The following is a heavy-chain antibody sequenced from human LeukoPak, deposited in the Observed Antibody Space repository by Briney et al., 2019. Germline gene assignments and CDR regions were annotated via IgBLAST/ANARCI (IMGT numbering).Heavy chain of an antibody. CDR1: GDSISSKHYL. J-gene: IGHJ1*01. V-gene: IGHV4-39*07. D-gene: IGHD2-2*01. Sequence: SSETLSLTCAVSGDSISSKHYLWAWIRQPARSGLEWIASVFDSGSTYYNPSLKSRVTISIDTSRNHFSLRLTSVTAADTAVYFCARSPRLPHQEFQHWGQGTRVTVSS. CDR3: ARSPRLPHQEFQH. CDR2: VFDSGST.